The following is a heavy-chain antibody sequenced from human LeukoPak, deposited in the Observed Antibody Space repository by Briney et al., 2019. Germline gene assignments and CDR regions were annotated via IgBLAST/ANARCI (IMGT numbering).Heavy chain of an antibody. D-gene: IGHD3-10*01. J-gene: IGHJ4*02. V-gene: IGHV1-18*01. CDR2: ISAYNGNT. CDR1: GYTFTSYG. Sequence: ASVKVSCKASGYTFTSYGISWVRQAPGQGLEWMGWISAYNGNTNYAQKLQGRVTMTTDTSTSAAYMELRSLRSDDAAVYYCARDKGILWFGELYFDYWGQGTLVTVSS. CDR3: ARDKGILWFGELYFDY.